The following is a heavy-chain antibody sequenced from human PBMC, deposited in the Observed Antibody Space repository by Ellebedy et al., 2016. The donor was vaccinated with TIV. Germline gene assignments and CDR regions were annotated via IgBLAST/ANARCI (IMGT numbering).Heavy chain of an antibody. D-gene: IGHD3-10*01. V-gene: IGHV4-59*01. Sequence: SETLSLXCTVSGGSISSYYWSWIRQPPGKGLEWIRYIYYSGSTNYNPSLKSRVTISVDTSKNQFSLKLSSVTAADTAVYYCARTLAGSGSFHPGGVVDYWGQGTLVTVSS. J-gene: IGHJ4*02. CDR1: GGSISSYY. CDR2: IYYSGST. CDR3: ARTLAGSGSFHPGGVVDY.